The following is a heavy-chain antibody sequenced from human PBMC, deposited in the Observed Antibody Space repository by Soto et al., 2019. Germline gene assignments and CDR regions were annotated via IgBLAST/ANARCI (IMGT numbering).Heavy chain of an antibody. CDR2: INHSGST. V-gene: IGHV4-34*01. Sequence: KSSETLSLTCAAYGGSFNDYYWSWIRQPPGKGLEWIGEINHSGSTNYNPSLKSRVTISVDMSKNQFSLNLNSMTAADTAVYYCARGRKQLVLAYYDYYGMDVCGQGPTVTVSS. CDR1: GGSFNDYY. J-gene: IGHJ6*02. CDR3: ARGRKQLVLAYYDYYGMDV. D-gene: IGHD6-13*01.